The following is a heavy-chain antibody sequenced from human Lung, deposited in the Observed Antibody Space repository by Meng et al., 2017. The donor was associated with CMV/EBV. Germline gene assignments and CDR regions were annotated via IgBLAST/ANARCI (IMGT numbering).Heavy chain of an antibody. CDR3: ARDSSGSYYGAFDI. CDR2: INTGSGST. J-gene: IGHJ3*02. CDR1: GYTFTNYF. V-gene: IGHV1-46*01. D-gene: IGHD1-26*01. Sequence: SVXVSXXASGYTFTNYFMHWVRQGPGQGLEWMGVINTGSGSTNYAQKFQGRVSMTRDTSTSTVHMEVSSLRSEDTAVYFCARDSSGSYYGAFDIWGRGPMVTVSS.